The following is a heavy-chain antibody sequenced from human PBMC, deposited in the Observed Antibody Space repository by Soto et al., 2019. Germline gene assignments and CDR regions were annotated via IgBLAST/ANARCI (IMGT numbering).Heavy chain of an antibody. Sequence: HPGGSLRLSCAASGFTFSSYWMHWVRQAPGKGLVWVSRIKSDGSSTTYADSVKGRFTISRDNAKNTLYLHMNSLRAEDTAVYDCFSLAAGWWDLFSFWAQGSSVTV. V-gene: IGHV3-74*01. D-gene: IGHD1-26*01. CDR3: FSLAAGWWDLFSF. J-gene: IGHJ3*01. CDR1: GFTFSSYW. CDR2: IKSDGSST.